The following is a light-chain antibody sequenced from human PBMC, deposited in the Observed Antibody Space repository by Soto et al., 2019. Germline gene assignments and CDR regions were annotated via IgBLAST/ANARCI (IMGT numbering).Light chain of an antibody. CDR2: GAS. CDR3: QQYGRSPPSWT. Sequence: ETVLTQSPGTLSLSPGERATLSCRASQSVSSSDLAWYQQNPGQAPRLLIYGASRRATGIPDRFSGSGSGTDFALTISRLEPEDFAVYFWQQYGRSPPSWTFGQGTKVEIK. CDR1: QSVSSSD. V-gene: IGKV3-20*01. J-gene: IGKJ1*01.